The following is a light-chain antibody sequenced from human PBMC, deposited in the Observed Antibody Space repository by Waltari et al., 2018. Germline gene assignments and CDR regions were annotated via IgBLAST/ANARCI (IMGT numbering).Light chain of an antibody. CDR2: ATH. V-gene: IGKV1-16*01. Sequence: DIQMTQSPSSLSASVGDRVTLTCRASQGINNFLARFQQKPGQPPKSLIYATHTLQSWAPSSCSGGGSATEFTLTISSLHPEDSAIYYGQQYYVYPLTFGPGTILDIK. CDR1: QGINNF. CDR3: QQYYVYPLT. J-gene: IGKJ3*01.